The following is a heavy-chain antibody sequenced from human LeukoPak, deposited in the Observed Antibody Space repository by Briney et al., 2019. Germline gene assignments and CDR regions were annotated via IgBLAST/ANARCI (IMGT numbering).Heavy chain of an antibody. CDR3: ARAAKRYCSGGSCTAYYFDY. J-gene: IGHJ4*02. CDR2: IKQDGSEK. D-gene: IGHD2-15*01. Sequence: GGSLRLSCAASGFTFSSYWMSWVRQAPGKGLEWVANIKQDGSEKYYVDSAKGRFTISRDNAKNSLYLQMNSLRAEDTAVYYCARAAKRYCSGGSCTAYYFDYWGQGTLVTVSS. CDR1: GFTFSSYW. V-gene: IGHV3-7*03.